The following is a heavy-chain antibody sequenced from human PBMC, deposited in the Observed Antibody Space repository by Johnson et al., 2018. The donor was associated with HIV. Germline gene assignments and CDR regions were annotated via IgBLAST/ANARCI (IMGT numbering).Heavy chain of an antibody. CDR3: ASQVRGLRLGVDAFDI. Sequence: VQLVESGGGVVQPGRSLRLSCAASGFTFSSYDMHWVRQATGKGLEWVSAIGTGGDTYYAESVKGRFTISRDNSKNTLYLQMNKLRAEDTAVYFCASQVRGLRLGVDAFDIWGQGTMVTVSS. J-gene: IGHJ3*02. CDR2: IGTGGDT. V-gene: IGHV3-13*01. D-gene: IGHD3-16*01. CDR1: GFTFSSYD.